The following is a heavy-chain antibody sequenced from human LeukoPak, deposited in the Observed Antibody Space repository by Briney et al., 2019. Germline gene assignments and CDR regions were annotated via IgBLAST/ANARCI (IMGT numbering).Heavy chain of an antibody. V-gene: IGHV1-8*01. CDR1: GYTFTSYD. D-gene: IGHD6-6*01. CDR2: MNPNSGNT. CDR3: ARGKRGSLAARRSPEYFQH. J-gene: IGHJ1*01. Sequence: ASVKVSCKASGYTFTSYDINWVRQATGQGLEWMGWMNPNSGNTGYAQKFQGRVTMTRNTSISTAYMELSSLRSEDTAVYYCARGKRGSLAARRSPEYFQHWGQSTLVTVSS.